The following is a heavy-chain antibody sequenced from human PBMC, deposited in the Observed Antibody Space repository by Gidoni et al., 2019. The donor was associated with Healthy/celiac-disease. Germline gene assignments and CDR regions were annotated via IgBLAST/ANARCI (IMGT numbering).Heavy chain of an antibody. CDR3: TRDPDYGSGRSY. D-gene: IGHD3-10*01. Sequence: EVQLVESGAGLVKPGRSLRLSCTASGFTSGDYAMRWFRQAPGKGLEWVGFIRSKAYGGTTEYAASVKGRFTISRDDSKSIAYLQMNSLKTEDTAVYYCTRDPDYGSGRSYWGQGTLVTVSS. V-gene: IGHV3-49*05. CDR1: GFTSGDYA. CDR2: IRSKAYGGTT. J-gene: IGHJ4*02.